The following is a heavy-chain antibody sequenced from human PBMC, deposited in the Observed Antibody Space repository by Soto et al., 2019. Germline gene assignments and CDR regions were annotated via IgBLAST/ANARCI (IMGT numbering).Heavy chain of an antibody. J-gene: IGHJ6*02. CDR2: INPNSGGT. Sequence: AASVKVSCKASGYTFTGYYMHWVRQAPGQGLEWMGWINPNSGGTNYAQKFQGWVTMTRDTSISTAYMELSRLRSDDTAVYYCARGGSLWFGDLSAYYYGMDVWGQGTTVPVSS. V-gene: IGHV1-2*04. D-gene: IGHD3-10*01. CDR1: GYTFTGYY. CDR3: ARGGSLWFGDLSAYYYGMDV.